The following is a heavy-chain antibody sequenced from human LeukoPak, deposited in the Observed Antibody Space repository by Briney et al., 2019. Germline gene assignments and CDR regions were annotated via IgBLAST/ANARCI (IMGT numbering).Heavy chain of an antibody. V-gene: IGHV3-23*01. Sequence: GGSLRLSCAASGFTFSSYGMSWVRQAPGKGLEWVSAISGSGGSTYYADSVKGRFTISRDNSKNTLYLQMNSLRAEDTAVYYCARWYNWNLDAFDIWGQGTMVTVSS. CDR2: ISGSGGST. CDR3: ARWYNWNLDAFDI. J-gene: IGHJ3*02. D-gene: IGHD1-20*01. CDR1: GFTFSSYG.